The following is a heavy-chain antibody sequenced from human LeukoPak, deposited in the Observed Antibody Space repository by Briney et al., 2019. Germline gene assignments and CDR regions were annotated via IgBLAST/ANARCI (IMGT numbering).Heavy chain of an antibody. CDR3: ARGIPAAAGGNWFDL. CDR2: MNPNSGNT. J-gene: IGHJ5*02. Sequence: ASVKVSCKASGYTFTSYDINWVRQATGQGLEWMGWMNPNSGNTDYAQKFQGRVTMTSDTSISTAYMELSSLRSEDTAVYYCARGIPAAAGGNWFDLWGQGTLVTVSS. D-gene: IGHD6-25*01. V-gene: IGHV1-8*01. CDR1: GYTFTSYD.